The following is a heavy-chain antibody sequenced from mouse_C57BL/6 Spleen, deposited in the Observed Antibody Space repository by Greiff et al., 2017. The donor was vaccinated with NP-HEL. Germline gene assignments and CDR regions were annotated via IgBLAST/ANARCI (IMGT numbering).Heavy chain of an antibody. D-gene: IGHD2-5*01. J-gene: IGHJ4*01. CDR3: ARVGYSNYGAMDY. CDR2: INPNNGGT. Sequence: EVQLQQSGPELVKPGASVKISCKASGYTFTDYYMNWVKQSHGKSLEWIGDINPNNGGTSYNQKFKGKATLTVDKSSSTAYMEIRSLTSEDSAVYYCARVGYSNYGAMDYWGQGTSVTVSS. V-gene: IGHV1-26*01. CDR1: GYTFTDYY.